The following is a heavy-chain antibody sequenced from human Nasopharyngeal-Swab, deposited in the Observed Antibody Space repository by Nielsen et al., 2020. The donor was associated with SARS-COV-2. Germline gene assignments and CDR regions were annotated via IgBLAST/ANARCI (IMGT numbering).Heavy chain of an antibody. D-gene: IGHD4/OR15-4a*01. J-gene: IGHJ4*02. CDR1: GGSISSYY. Sequence: SETLSLTCTVSGGSISSYYWNWVRQPPGKGLEWIGRLYYTGDTYYNPSLRGRVTLSVDTSKNQVSLKLSSVTAADTAIYYCARVVLARVTFDYWGQGLLVTVSS. CDR2: LYYTGDT. V-gene: IGHV4-59*12. CDR3: ARVVLARVTFDY.